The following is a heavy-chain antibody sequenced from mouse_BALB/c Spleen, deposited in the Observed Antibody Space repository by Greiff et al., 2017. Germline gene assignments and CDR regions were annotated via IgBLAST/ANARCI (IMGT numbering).Heavy chain of an antibody. D-gene: IGHD2-14*01. J-gene: IGHJ1*01. CDR2: IYPGDGDT. Sequence: QVQLQQSGAELVRPGSSVKISCKASGYAFSSYWMNWVKQRPGQGLEWIGQIYPGDGDTNYNGKFKGKATLTADKSSSTAYMQLSSPTSEDSAVYYCARRYRSGGDWYFDVWGAGTTVTVSS. CDR3: ARRYRSGGDWYFDV. V-gene: IGHV1-80*01. CDR1: GYAFSSYW.